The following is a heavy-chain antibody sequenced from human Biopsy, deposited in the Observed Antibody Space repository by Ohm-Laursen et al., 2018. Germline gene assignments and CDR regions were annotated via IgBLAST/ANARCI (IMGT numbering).Heavy chain of an antibody. V-gene: IGHV3-21*01. CDR3: ARDIYYITNWRAFDM. CDR2: VTTTSSYI. J-gene: IGHJ3*02. D-gene: IGHD1-1*01. Sequence: LSLTCAASGFDFSDYSMSWVRQAPGKGLEWVSSVTTTSSYIYYADSVKGRFTISRDNAKNTLYLQMNSLGVEDSAVYYCARDIYYITNWRAFDMWGQGTMVTVAS. CDR1: GFDFSDYS.